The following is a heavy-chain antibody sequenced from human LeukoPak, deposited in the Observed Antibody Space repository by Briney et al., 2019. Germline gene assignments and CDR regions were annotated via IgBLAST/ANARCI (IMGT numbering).Heavy chain of an antibody. V-gene: IGHV3-64D*09. J-gene: IGHJ4*02. Sequence: GGSLRLSCSASGFTFSNYAMHWVRQAPGKGLEYVSAISSHGGSTYYADSVKGRFTISRDNSKNTLYLQMSSLRAEDTAVYYCARQGHYDFWSGYRLDYWGQGTLVTVSS. D-gene: IGHD3-3*01. CDR3: ARQGHYDFWSGYRLDY. CDR2: ISSHGGST. CDR1: GFTFSNYA.